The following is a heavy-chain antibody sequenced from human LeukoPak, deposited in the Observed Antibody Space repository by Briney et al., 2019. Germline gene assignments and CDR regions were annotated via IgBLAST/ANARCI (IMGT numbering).Heavy chain of an antibody. Sequence: PVGSVKVCCKASGYTFTSYYMHWVRQAPGQGLEWMGIINPSGGSTSYAQKFQGRVTMTRDTSTSTVYMELSSLRSEDTAVSYCARGGSDSGYEFEPWGQGTLVTVSS. CDR3: ARGGSDSGYEFEP. CDR2: INPSGGST. J-gene: IGHJ5*02. D-gene: IGHD5-12*01. V-gene: IGHV1-46*01. CDR1: GYTFTSYY.